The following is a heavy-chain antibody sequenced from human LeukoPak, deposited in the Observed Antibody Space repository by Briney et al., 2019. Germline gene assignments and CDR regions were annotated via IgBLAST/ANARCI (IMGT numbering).Heavy chain of an antibody. J-gene: IGHJ3*02. CDR3: ARGRFGRGAFDI. Sequence: GASVKVSCKASGGTFSSYAISWVRQAPGQGLEWMGGIIPIFGTANYAQKFQGRVTITADKSTSTAYMELSSLRSEDTAMYYCARGRFGRGAFDIWGQGTMVTVSS. V-gene: IGHV1-69*06. CDR1: GGTFSSYA. D-gene: IGHD3-10*01. CDR2: IIPIFGTA.